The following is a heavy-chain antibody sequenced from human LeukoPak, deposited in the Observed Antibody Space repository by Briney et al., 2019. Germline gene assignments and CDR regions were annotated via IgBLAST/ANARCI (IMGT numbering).Heavy chain of an antibody. CDR1: GYTFTSYA. V-gene: IGHV7-4-1*02. Sequence: ASVKVSCKASGYTFTSYAMNWVRQAPGQGLEWMGWINTNTGNPTYAQGFTGRFVFSLDTSVSTAYLQISSLKAEDTAVYYCARGYCGGDCQSFRWFDPWGQGTLVIVSS. J-gene: IGHJ5*02. CDR2: INTNTGNP. CDR3: ARGYCGGDCQSFRWFDP. D-gene: IGHD2-21*02.